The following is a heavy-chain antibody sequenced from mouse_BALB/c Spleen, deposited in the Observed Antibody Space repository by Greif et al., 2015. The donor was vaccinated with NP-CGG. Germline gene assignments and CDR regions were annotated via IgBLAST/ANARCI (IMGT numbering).Heavy chain of an antibody. J-gene: IGHJ4*01. V-gene: IGHV3-1*02. CDR3: AKNDCGSTYAMDY. CDR2: IHYSGST. CDR1: GYSITSGYS. D-gene: IGHD1-1*01. Sequence: VQLQQSGPDLVKPSQSLSFTCTVTGYSITSGYSWHWIRQFPGNKLEWMRYIHYSGSTNYNPSLKSRISITRDTSQNQYCLQWNSVDTDDTATYYWAKNDCGSTYAMDYRGQGASVPVTS.